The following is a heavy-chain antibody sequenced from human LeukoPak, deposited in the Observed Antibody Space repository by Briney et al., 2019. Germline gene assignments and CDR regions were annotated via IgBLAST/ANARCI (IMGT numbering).Heavy chain of an antibody. V-gene: IGHV4-34*01. D-gene: IGHD6-19*01. CDR3: ARQGAGSADAFDI. CDR1: GGSFSGYY. CDR2: INPSGST. J-gene: IGHJ3*02. Sequence: SETLSLTCAVYGGSFSGYYWSWLRQPPGKGLEWLGDINPSGSTNYNPSLKSRVTISVDTSKNQFSLKLSSVTAADTAVYYCARQGAGSADAFDIWGQGTMVTVSS.